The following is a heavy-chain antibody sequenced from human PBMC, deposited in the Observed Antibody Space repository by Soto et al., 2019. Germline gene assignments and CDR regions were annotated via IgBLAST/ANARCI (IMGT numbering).Heavy chain of an antibody. Sequence: QVQFVQSGAEVKKPGASVKVSCKTSGYTFANYAIHWVRQAPGERLEWMGWINTGNGFPEYSQKFQDKVTFTRDSSASTAYMELSSLKYEDTAVYFCARRASNSGAFDSWGQGTLVTVSS. CDR3: ARRASNSGAFDS. V-gene: IGHV1-3*04. J-gene: IGHJ4*02. CDR2: INTGNGFP. D-gene: IGHD6-6*01. CDR1: GYTFANYA.